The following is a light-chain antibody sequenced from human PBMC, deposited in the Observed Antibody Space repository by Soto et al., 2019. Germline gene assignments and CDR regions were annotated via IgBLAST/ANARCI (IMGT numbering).Light chain of an antibody. V-gene: IGLV2-14*03. CDR1: SSDVGGYNY. CDR3: SSYTPSSTYV. CDR2: AVS. Sequence: QSVLTQPASVSGSPGQSITISCTGTSSDVGGYNYVSWYQQYPGKAPKLMIYAVSSRPSGVSNRSSGSKSGNTASLTISGLQAEDEADYHCSSYTPSSTYVFGTGTKLTVL. J-gene: IGLJ1*01.